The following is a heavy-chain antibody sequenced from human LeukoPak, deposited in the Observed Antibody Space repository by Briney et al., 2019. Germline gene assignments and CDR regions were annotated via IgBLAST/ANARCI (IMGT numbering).Heavy chain of an antibody. CDR2: ISGSGGGT. D-gene: IGHD2-21*02. Sequence: GGSLRLSCAASGFTLGYYWMHWVRQAPGKGLEWVSAISGSGGGTYYADSVKGRFTISRDNSKNTLYLQMNSLRAEDTAVYYCAKRDVVTAITLDYWGQGTLVTVSS. J-gene: IGHJ4*02. V-gene: IGHV3-23*01. CDR3: AKRDVVTAITLDY. CDR1: GFTLGYYW.